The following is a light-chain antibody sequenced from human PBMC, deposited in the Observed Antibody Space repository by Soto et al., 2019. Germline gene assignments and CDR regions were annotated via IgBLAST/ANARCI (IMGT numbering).Light chain of an antibody. CDR1: QSVNSNS. V-gene: IGKV3-20*01. CDR3: QQYGSSPIT. J-gene: IGKJ5*01. CDR2: GAS. Sequence: VGLPQSPCTLSLSPGERSTVSCSSSQSVNSNSLAWYQQKPGQAPRVFIYGASSRATGIPDRFSGSGSGTDFTLTISRLEPEDFAVYYCQQYGSSPITFGQGTRLEIK.